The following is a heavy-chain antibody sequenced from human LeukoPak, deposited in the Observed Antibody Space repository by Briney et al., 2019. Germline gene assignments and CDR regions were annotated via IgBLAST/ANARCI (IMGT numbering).Heavy chain of an antibody. V-gene: IGHV3-21*01. J-gene: IGHJ4*02. D-gene: IGHD1-7*01. CDR3: ARGELITRGYFDY. CDR1: GFTFSSYS. CDR2: ISSSSSSYI. Sequence: GGSLRLSCAASGFTFSSYSMNWVRQAPGKGLEWVSSISSSSSSYIYYADSVKGRFTISRDNAKNSLYLQMNSLRAEDTAVYYCARGELITRGYFDYWGQGTLVTVSS.